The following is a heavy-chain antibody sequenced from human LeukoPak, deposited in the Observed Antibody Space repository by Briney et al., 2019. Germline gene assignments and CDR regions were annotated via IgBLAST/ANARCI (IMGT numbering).Heavy chain of an antibody. CDR1: GDSISSGTHY. V-gene: IGHV4-39*01. D-gene: IGHD3/OR15-3a*01. Sequence: SETLSLTCVVSGDSISSGTHYWAWIRQPPGKGLEWIGSIYYSGSTYHNPSLKSRVTISVDTSKNQFSLNLSSVTAADTAVYYCARQEIGLRSFDPWGQGTLVTVSS. CDR2: IYYSGST. J-gene: IGHJ5*02. CDR3: ARQEIGLRSFDP.